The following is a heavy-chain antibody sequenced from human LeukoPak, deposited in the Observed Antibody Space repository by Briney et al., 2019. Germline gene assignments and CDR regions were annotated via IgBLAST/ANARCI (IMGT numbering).Heavy chain of an antibody. J-gene: IGHJ4*02. D-gene: IGHD2-2*01. CDR1: GYSISSGDY. Sequence: KPSETLALTCSVSGYSISSGDYWGWIRQPPGKGLDWIGSIYHSGKTYYNPSLESRVTISVDTSKNQFSLKLPSVTAADTAVYYCARHEGTTPYWGQGPLVTVSS. CDR2: IYHSGKT. CDR3: ARHEGTTPY. V-gene: IGHV4-38-2*02.